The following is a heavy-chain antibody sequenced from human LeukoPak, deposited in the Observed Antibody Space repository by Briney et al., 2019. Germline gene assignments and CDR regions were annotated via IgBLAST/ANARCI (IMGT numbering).Heavy chain of an antibody. CDR1: GFTFSSYW. V-gene: IGHV3-7*01. D-gene: IGHD3-9*01. J-gene: IGHJ3*02. Sequence: GGSLRLSCAASGFTFSSYWMSWVRQAPGKGLEWVANIKQDGSEKYYVDSVKGRFTISRDNAKNSLYLQMNSLRAEDTAVYYCARHLPDWLLSDAFDIWGRGTMVTVSS. CDR3: ARHLPDWLLSDAFDI. CDR2: IKQDGSEK.